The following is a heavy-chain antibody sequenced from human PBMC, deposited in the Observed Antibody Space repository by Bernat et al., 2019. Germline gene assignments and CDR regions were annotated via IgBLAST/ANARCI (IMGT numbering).Heavy chain of an antibody. D-gene: IGHD6-19*01. CDR3: ARDHQWLAFNGIDV. CDR1: GYTFIHYD. J-gene: IGHJ6*02. CDR2: ISAHNGNT. Sequence: QVQLVQSGPEVKKPGASVKVSCKASGYTFIHYDITWVRQAPGQGLEWVGRISAHNGNTNYGQKVQGRVTMTTDTSTSTAYMELRSLRSNDTAVYYCARDHQWLAFNGIDVWGQGTTVSVSS. V-gene: IGHV1-18*01.